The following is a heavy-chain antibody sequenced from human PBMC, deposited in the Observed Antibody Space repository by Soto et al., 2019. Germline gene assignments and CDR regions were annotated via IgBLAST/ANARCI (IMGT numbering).Heavy chain of an antibody. CDR1: GFTFSSHA. J-gene: IGHJ6*02. D-gene: IGHD1-7*01. CDR2: ISGSGSNK. CDR3: AKDRSRYNWNYVYYYYGMDV. Sequence: PGGSLRLSCAASGFTFSSHAMSWVRQAPGKGLEWVSAISGSGSNKYYADSVKGRFTISRDNSKNTLYLQMNSLRAEDTAVYYCAKDRSRYNWNYVYYYYGMDVWGQGTTVTVSS. V-gene: IGHV3-23*01.